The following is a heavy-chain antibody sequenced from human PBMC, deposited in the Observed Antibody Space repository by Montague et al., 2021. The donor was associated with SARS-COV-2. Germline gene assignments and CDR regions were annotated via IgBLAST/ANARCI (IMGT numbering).Heavy chain of an antibody. V-gene: IGHV4-59*01. Sequence: SETLSLTCTVSGDSMTYFYWSWIRQTAAKGLEWIGYIFYRGTTKXNPSLESRVTITVDTSKDQFYLKLNSVTAADTAVYYCARGATRTFDYWGQGTRVTVSS. CDR1: GDSMTYFY. J-gene: IGHJ4*02. D-gene: IGHD1-1*01. CDR3: ARGATRTFDY. CDR2: IFYRGTT.